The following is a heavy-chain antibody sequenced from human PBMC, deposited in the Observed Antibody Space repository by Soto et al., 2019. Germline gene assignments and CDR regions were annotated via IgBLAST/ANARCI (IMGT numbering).Heavy chain of an antibody. D-gene: IGHD6-19*01. CDR1: GFTFDYYA. Sequence: GGSLRLSCAASGFTFDYYAMHWVRQAPGKGLEWVSGISWNSGSIGYADSVKGRFTISRDNAKNSLYLQMNSLRAEDTALYYCAKDGSSGWPPSPHNWFDPWGQGTLVTVSS. CDR3: AKDGSSGWPPSPHNWFDP. J-gene: IGHJ5*02. CDR2: ISWNSGSI. V-gene: IGHV3-9*01.